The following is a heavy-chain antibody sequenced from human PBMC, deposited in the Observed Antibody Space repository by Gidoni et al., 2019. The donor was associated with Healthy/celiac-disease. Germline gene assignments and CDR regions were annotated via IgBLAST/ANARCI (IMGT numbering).Heavy chain of an antibody. CDR2: INHSGST. D-gene: IGHD2-2*01. CDR3: ARGHGIVVVPALDY. Sequence: QVQLQQWGAGLLKPSETLSLPCAVYGGSFSGYYWSWIRQPPGKGLEWIGEINHSGSTNYNPSLKSRVTISVDTSKNQFSLKLSSVTAADTAVYYCARGHGIVVVPALDYWGQGTLVTVSS. V-gene: IGHV4-34*01. J-gene: IGHJ4*02. CDR1: GGSFSGYY.